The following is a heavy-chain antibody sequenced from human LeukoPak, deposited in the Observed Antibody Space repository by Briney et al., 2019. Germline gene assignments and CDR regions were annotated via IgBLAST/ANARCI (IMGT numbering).Heavy chain of an antibody. J-gene: IGHJ4*02. Sequence: ASVKVSCKASGYTFGSYGISWVRQAPGQGLEWMGWINGYNGNTNYAQKLQGRVTMTTDTSTSTAYMELRSLRSDDTAVYYCARRVLYSSSSYYFDYWGQGTLVTVSS. CDR1: GYTFGSYG. CDR2: INGYNGNT. V-gene: IGHV1-18*01. D-gene: IGHD6-6*01. CDR3: ARRVLYSSSSYYFDY.